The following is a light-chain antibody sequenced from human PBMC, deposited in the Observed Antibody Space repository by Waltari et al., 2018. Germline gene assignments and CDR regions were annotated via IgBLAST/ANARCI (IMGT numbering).Light chain of an antibody. CDR3: QQYDNFSAA. Sequence: DIHITQSPSSLSASVGDRLSFTYQASQDISNYLSWYQQKPGKAPKLLIYDASNLETGVPSRFSGSRSGTDFTFTISSLQPEDSATYFCQQYDNFSAAFGGGTKVEIK. CDR2: DAS. V-gene: IGKV1-33*01. J-gene: IGKJ4*01. CDR1: QDISNY.